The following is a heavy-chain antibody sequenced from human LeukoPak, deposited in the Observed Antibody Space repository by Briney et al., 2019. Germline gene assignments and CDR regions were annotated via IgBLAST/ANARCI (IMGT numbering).Heavy chain of an antibody. J-gene: IGHJ1*01. V-gene: IGHV1-3*03. CDR1: GYTFTSYA. CDR2: INAGNGNT. CDR3: ARGPVAGTKYFQH. Sequence: ASVKVSCKASGYTFTSYAMHWVRQAPGQRREWMGWINAGNGNTKYSQEFQGRVTITRDTSASTAYMELSSLRSEDMAVYYCARGPVAGTKYFQHWGQGTLVTVSS. D-gene: IGHD6-19*01.